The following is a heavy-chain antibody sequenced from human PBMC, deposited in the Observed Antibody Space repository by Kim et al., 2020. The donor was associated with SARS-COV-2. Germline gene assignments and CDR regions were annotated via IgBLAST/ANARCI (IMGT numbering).Heavy chain of an antibody. CDR1: GFTFSSYW. CDR2: IKQDGSEK. CDR3: ARHHLWFGELAIYYFDY. V-gene: IGHV3-7*01. J-gene: IGHJ4*02. D-gene: IGHD3-10*01. Sequence: GGSLRLSCAASGFTFSSYWMSWVRQAPGKGLEWVANIKQDGSEKYYVDSVKGRFTISRDNAKNSLYLQMNSLRAEDTAVYYCARHHLWFGELAIYYFDYWGQGTLVTVSS.